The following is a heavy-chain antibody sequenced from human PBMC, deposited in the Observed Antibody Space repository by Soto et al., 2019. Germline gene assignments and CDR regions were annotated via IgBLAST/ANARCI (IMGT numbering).Heavy chain of an antibody. CDR2: IYYSGST. D-gene: IGHD3-9*01. CDR1: GGSISSYY. CDR3: ATPYYDILTGYSTQH. V-gene: IGHV4-59*08. J-gene: IGHJ1*01. Sequence: SETLSLTCTVSGGSISSYYWSWIRQPPGKGLEWIGYIYYSGSTNYNPSLKSRVTISVDTSKNQFSLKLSSVTAADTAVYYCATPYYDILTGYSTQHWGQGTLVTVSS.